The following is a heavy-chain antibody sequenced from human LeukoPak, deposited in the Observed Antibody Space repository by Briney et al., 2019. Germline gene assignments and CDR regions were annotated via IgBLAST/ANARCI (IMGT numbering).Heavy chain of an antibody. Sequence: GGSLRLSCAASGFTFADYSMHWVRQAPGKGLEWISGITWNSDGIGYADSVKGRFTISRDNAKYSLYLQMNSLRAEDMALYYCAKSAGFSSGGTFDIWGQGTMVTVSS. D-gene: IGHD2-15*01. CDR3: AKSAGFSSGGTFDI. CDR1: GFTFADYS. J-gene: IGHJ3*02. V-gene: IGHV3-9*03. CDR2: ITWNSDGI.